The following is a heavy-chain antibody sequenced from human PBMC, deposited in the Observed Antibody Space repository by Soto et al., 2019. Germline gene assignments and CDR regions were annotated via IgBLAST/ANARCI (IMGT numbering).Heavy chain of an antibody. CDR2: INPNNGAT. V-gene: IGHV1-2*02. J-gene: IGHJ5*02. Sequence: ASVKVSCKAPRYIFTAYFMHWVRQAPGQGLEWMGWINPNNGATHYGLSFQGRVTMTRDTSISTAYMELSSLRSDDTAVYYCASHAPGARFDRWGQSTLVTVSS. CDR3: ASHAPGARFDR. CDR1: RYIFTAYF.